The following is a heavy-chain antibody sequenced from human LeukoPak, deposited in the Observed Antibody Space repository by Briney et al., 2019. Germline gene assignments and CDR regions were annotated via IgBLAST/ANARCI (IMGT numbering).Heavy chain of an antibody. Sequence: PGGSLRLSCAASGFTFSGYAMHWVRQASGKGLEWVAVISYDGRNEYYAGSVKGRFTISRDNPKSTLYLQMNSLKTEDTAVYYCAREPTVTTRNFDFWGQGALVTVSS. V-gene: IGHV3-30*01. CDR1: GFTFSGYA. J-gene: IGHJ4*02. D-gene: IGHD4-11*01. CDR3: AREPTVTTRNFDF. CDR2: ISYDGRNE.